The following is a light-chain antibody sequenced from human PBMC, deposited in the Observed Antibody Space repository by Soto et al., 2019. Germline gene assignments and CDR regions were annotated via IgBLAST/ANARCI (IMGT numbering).Light chain of an antibody. CDR1: QSVSSN. Sequence: EIVMTQSPATLSVSPGERATLSCRASQSVSSNLAWYQQKPGQAPRLLIYGASSRATGIPDRFRGSGSGTDFTLTISRLEPEDFAVYYCQQYSSSRTFGQGTKVDIK. CDR2: GAS. J-gene: IGKJ1*01. CDR3: QQYSSSRT. V-gene: IGKV3-20*01.